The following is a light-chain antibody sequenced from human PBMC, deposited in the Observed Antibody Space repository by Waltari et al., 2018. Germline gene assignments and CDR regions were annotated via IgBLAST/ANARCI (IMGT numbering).Light chain of an antibody. J-gene: IGKJ1*01. CDR2: KAS. V-gene: IGKV1-5*03. CDR3: QQYNSYSWA. Sequence: DIQMTQSPSTLSASVGDRVTITCRASQTITTWLAWYQRKPGKAPKLLIYKASSLESGVPSRFSGSGSGTEFTLTISSLQPDDFATYYCQQYNSYSWAFGQGTKVEI. CDR1: QTITTW.